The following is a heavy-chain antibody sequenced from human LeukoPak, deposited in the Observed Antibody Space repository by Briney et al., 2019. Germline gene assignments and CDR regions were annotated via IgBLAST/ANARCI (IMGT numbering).Heavy chain of an antibody. CDR2: IYTSGST. D-gene: IGHD6-19*01. V-gene: IGHV4-61*02. CDR3: ARDTVIAVAGTKPHYYYGMDV. CDR1: GGALSSGSYY. Sequence: SQTLSLTCTVSGGALSSGSYYWSWIRQPAGKGLEWIGRIYTSGSTKYHPSLMSGVTISVGTSKNQFSLKLSSVTAADTAVYYCARDTVIAVAGTKPHYYYGMDVWGQGTTVTVSS. J-gene: IGHJ6*02.